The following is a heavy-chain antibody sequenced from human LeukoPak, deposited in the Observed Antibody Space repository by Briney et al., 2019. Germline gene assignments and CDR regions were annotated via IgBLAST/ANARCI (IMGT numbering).Heavy chain of an antibody. Sequence: SQTLSLTCVISGDSVSSIIATWKWIRQSPSRGPEWLGRTYYRSQWYYDYAVSVRSRITINPDTSKNQFSLQLSSVTPEDTAVYFCARERSSWYYLDYWGQGMLVTVSS. CDR3: ARERSSWYYLDY. J-gene: IGHJ4*02. D-gene: IGHD6-13*01. V-gene: IGHV6-1*01. CDR1: GDSVSSIIAT. CDR2: TYYRSQWYY.